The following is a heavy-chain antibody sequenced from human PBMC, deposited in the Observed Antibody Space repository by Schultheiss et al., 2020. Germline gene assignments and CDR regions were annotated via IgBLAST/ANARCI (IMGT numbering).Heavy chain of an antibody. CDR3: ARDDSSSWEAGGASNWFDP. V-gene: IGHV1-2*06. Sequence: ASVKVSCKASGYTFTGYYMHWVRQAPGQGLEWMGRINPNSGGTNYAQKFQGRVTMTRDTSISTAYMELSRLRSDDTAVYYCARDDSSSWEAGGASNWFDPWGQGTLVTVSS. J-gene: IGHJ5*02. CDR1: GYTFTGYY. CDR2: INPNSGGT. D-gene: IGHD6-13*01.